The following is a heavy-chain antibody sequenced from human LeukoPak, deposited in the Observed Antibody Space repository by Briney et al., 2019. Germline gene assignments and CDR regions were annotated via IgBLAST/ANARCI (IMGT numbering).Heavy chain of an antibody. CDR1: GGSISSGGYY. D-gene: IGHD6-19*01. Sequence: SETLSLTCTVSGGSISSGGYYWSWIRQHPGKGLEWIGYIYYSGSTNYNPSLKSRVTISVDTSKNQFSLKLSSVTAADTAVYYCARGGIAVAQARYYFDYWGQGTLVTVSS. J-gene: IGHJ4*02. CDR2: IYYSGST. V-gene: IGHV4-31*03. CDR3: ARGGIAVAQARYYFDY.